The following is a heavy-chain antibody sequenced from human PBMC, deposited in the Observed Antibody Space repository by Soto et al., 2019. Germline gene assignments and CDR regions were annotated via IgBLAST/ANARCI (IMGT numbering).Heavy chain of an antibody. Sequence: RASVKVSCKASGGTFSSYAISWVRQAPGQGLEWMGGIIPIFGTANYAQKFQGRVTITADESTSTAYMELSSLRSEDTAVYYCAREGGGYRHFDYWGQGTLVTVSS. D-gene: IGHD5-12*01. J-gene: IGHJ4*02. CDR3: AREGGGYRHFDY. CDR2: IIPIFGTA. CDR1: GGTFSSYA. V-gene: IGHV1-69*13.